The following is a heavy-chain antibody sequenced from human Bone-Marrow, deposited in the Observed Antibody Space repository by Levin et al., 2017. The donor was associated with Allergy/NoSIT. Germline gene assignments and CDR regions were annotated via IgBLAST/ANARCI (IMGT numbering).Heavy chain of an antibody. J-gene: IGHJ4*02. Sequence: PQASVKVSCKVSGYTYINYGITWVRRAPGQGLEWMGWMNAKNGNTNYAQKFQGRVAMTTDPSTSTAYMELRSLTSDDMAVYYCARDPYCLGTNCLISPSLYYFDYWGQGTLVTVSS. CDR3: ARDPYCLGTNCLISPSLYYFDY. D-gene: IGHD2-2*01. CDR1: GYTYINYG. CDR2: MNAKNGNT. V-gene: IGHV1-18*03.